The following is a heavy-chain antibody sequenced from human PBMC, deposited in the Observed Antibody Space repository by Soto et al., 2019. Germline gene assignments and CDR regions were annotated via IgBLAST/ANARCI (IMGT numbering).Heavy chain of an antibody. D-gene: IGHD2-15*01. CDR2: ISSDSRYI. Sequence: PGGSLRLSCAASGFTLSNYAVNWVRQAPGKGLEWVSYISSDSRYIYHGDSVKGRFTISRDNARNSVYLQMNSLRDEDTAVYYIARIKLVDFFFINVDVYDMDVWGQGTPVTVSS. J-gene: IGHJ6*02. V-gene: IGHV3-48*02. CDR1: GFTLSNYA. CDR3: ARIKLVDFFFINVDVYDMDV.